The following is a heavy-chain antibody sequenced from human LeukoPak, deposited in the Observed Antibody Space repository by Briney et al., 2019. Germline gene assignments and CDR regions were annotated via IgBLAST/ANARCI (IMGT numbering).Heavy chain of an antibody. CDR3: AKSSTSQRGYYGLDV. CDR1: GFTFSSYA. V-gene: IGHV3-23*01. CDR2: ITDSGGST. D-gene: IGHD6-25*01. J-gene: IGHJ6*02. Sequence: GGSLRLSCVASGFTFSSYAMSWVRQAPGKGLEWVSFITDSGGSTYYADSVKGRFTISRDSSKNKLSLQMNSLRAENTGVYYCAKSSTSQRGYYGLDVWGQGTTVTVSS.